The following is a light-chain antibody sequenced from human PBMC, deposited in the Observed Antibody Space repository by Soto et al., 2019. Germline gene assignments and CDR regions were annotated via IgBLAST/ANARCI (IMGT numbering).Light chain of an antibody. CDR1: QSVSSN. CDR3: QQYNNRPPWT. V-gene: IGKV3-15*01. J-gene: IGKJ1*01. CDR2: GAS. Sequence: EIVMTQSPATLSVPPGERATLSCRASQSVSSNLAWYQQKPGQAPRLLIYGASTRATGIPARFSGSGSGTEFTLTISSLQSEDFAVYHCQQYNNRPPWTFGQGTKV.